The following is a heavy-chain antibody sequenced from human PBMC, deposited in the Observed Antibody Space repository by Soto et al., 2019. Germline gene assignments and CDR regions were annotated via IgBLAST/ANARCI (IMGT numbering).Heavy chain of an antibody. CDR2: INHSGST. J-gene: IGHJ6*02. CDR1: GGSFSGYY. CDR3: ARVYYDFWSGYEYYYYYGMDV. V-gene: IGHV4-34*01. D-gene: IGHD3-3*01. Sequence: SETLSLTCAVYGGSFSGYYWSWIRQPPGKGLEWIGEINHSGSTNYIPSLKSRVTISVDTSKNQFSLKLSSVTAADTAVYYCARVYYDFWSGYEYYYYYGMDVWGQGTTVTVSS.